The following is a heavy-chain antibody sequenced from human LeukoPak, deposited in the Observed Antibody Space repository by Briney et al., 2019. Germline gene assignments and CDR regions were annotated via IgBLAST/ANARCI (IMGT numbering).Heavy chain of an antibody. CDR2: IYHTVIT. Sequence: ETPSLTCTVPGGSTSGFDGSWVRRPSGKGLGCVGYIYHTVITNYNPPLNSRVTISRDTSTNHFSLKLSSVTAADTAVYFCARGRVSSSSWQSVYYYYLYMDVWRKGSTLAVPS. CDR1: GGSTSGFD. D-gene: IGHD6-13*01. V-gene: IGHV4-59*01. J-gene: IGHJ6*03. CDR3: ARGRVSSSSWQSVYYYYLYMDV.